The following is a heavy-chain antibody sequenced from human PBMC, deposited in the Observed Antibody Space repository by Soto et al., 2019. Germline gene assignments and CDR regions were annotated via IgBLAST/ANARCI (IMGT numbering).Heavy chain of an antibody. Sequence: EVQLVESGGGLVQPGGSLRLSCAASGFTFSSYSMNWVRQAPGKGLEWVSYISSSSSTIYYADSVKGRFTISSDNAKNSLYLQMNSLRAEDTAVYYCARDLLWFGEYNWFDPWGQGTLVTVSS. CDR3: ARDLLWFGEYNWFDP. V-gene: IGHV3-48*01. CDR1: GFTFSSYS. D-gene: IGHD3-10*01. CDR2: ISSSSSTI. J-gene: IGHJ5*02.